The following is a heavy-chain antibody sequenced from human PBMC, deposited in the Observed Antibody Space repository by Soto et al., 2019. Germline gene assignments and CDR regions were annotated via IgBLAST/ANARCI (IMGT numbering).Heavy chain of an antibody. Sequence: QVQLQESGPGLVRTSQTLSLTCTVSGGSISTSDYYWSWIRQHPVRGLEWIGYVYFSGDTFYNPSFESRVVISVETSENRFSLKLTSVTAADTAVYYCARDPRRTRGWHFDLWGRGTLVTVSS. CDR1: GGSISTSDYY. V-gene: IGHV4-31*03. CDR3: ARDPRRTRGWHFDL. CDR2: VYFSGDT. J-gene: IGHJ2*01. D-gene: IGHD3-10*01.